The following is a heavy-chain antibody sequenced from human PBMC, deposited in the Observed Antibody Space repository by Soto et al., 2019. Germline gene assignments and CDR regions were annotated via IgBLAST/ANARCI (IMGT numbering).Heavy chain of an antibody. J-gene: IGHJ4*02. Sequence: GEPLKISCKGSGYSFTSYWIGWVRQMPGKGLEWMGIIYPGDSDTRYSPSIQGQVTISADKSSTTVYLQWNTLKASDTAMYYCAKTDGYEVEYWGQGTQVTVSS. CDR2: IYPGDSDT. D-gene: IGHD5-18*01. CDR1: GYSFTSYW. V-gene: IGHV5-51*01. CDR3: AKTDGYEVEY.